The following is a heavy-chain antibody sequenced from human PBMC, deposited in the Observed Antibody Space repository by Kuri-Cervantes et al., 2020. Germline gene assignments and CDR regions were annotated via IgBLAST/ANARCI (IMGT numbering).Heavy chain of an antibody. CDR1: GFTVSSNY. Sequence: GGSLRLSCAASGFTVSSNYMSWVRQAPGKGLEWVANIKQDGSEKYYVDSVKGRFTISRGDSKNSLYLQMNSLKTEDTAVYYCARDALAEWGSYFDYWGQGTLVTVSS. CDR3: ARDALAEWGSYFDY. D-gene: IGHD1-26*01. CDR2: IKQDGSEK. V-gene: IGHV3-7*03. J-gene: IGHJ4*02.